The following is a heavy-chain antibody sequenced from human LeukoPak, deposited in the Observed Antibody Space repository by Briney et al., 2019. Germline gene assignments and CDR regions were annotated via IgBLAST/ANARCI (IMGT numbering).Heavy chain of an antibody. J-gene: IGHJ4*02. Sequence: LETLSLTCTVSGGSISSYYWSWTRQPTGKGLEWIGRIYTSGSTNYNPSLKSRVTMSVDTSKNQFSLKLSSVTAADAAVYYCARGVGATLLSDYWGQGTLVTVSS. CDR2: IYTSGST. V-gene: IGHV4-4*07. CDR3: ARGVGATLLSDY. D-gene: IGHD1-26*01. CDR1: GGSISSYY.